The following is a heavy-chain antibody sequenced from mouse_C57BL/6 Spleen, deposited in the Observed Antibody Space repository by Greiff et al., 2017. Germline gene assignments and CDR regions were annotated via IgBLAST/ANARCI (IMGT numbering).Heavy chain of an antibody. V-gene: IGHV1-18*01. CDR3: ARGDYGSSYVGYAMDY. CDR2: INPNNGGT. Sequence: EVQLQQSGPELVKPGASVKIPCKASGYTFTDYNMDWVKQSHGKSLEWIGDINPNNGGTIYNQKFKGKDTLTVDKSSSTAYMELRSLTSEDTAVYYCARGDYGSSYVGYAMDYWGQGTSVTVSS. D-gene: IGHD1-1*01. CDR1: GYTFTDYN. J-gene: IGHJ4*01.